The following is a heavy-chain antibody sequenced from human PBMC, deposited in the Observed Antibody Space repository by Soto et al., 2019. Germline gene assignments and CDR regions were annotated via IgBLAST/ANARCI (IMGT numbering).Heavy chain of an antibody. V-gene: IGHV4-59*01. CDR1: GGSISSYY. CDR2: IYYSGST. D-gene: IGHD3-16*01. Sequence: SETLSLTCTVSGGSISSYYWSWIRQPPGKGLEWIGYIYYSGSTNYNPSLKSRVTISVDTSKNQFSLKLSSVTAADAAVYYCARGDVGYYFDYWGQGPLVTVSS. J-gene: IGHJ4*02. CDR3: ARGDVGYYFDY.